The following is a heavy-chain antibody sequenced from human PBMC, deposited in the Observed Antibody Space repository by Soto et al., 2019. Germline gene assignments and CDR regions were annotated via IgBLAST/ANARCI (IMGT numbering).Heavy chain of an antibody. CDR2: IGSSSNYI. CDR1: GFTFSSYT. CDR3: ARRVQGYCTGGSCFVDY. V-gene: IGHV3-21*01. D-gene: IGHD2-8*02. J-gene: IGHJ4*02. Sequence: GGSLRLSCAASGFTFSSYTMNWVRQAPGKGLEWVSSIGSSSNYIYYAESVKGRFTVSRDNAKNSLFLQMNSLRAEDTAVYYCARRVQGYCTGGSCFVDYWGQGTLVTGS.